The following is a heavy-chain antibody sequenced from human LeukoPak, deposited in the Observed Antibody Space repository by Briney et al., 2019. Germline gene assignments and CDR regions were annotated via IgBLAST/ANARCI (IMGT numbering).Heavy chain of an antibody. J-gene: IGHJ4*02. Sequence: GGSLRLSCAASGFTFSNAWMSWVRQAPGKGLEWVGRIKSKTDGGTTDYAAPVKGRFTISRDDSKNTLYLHMNSLRAEDTAVYYCARDQAGSGHYADYWGQGTLVTVSS. CDR2: IKSKTDGGTT. D-gene: IGHD3-10*01. CDR1: GFTFSNAW. CDR3: ARDQAGSGHYADY. V-gene: IGHV3-15*01.